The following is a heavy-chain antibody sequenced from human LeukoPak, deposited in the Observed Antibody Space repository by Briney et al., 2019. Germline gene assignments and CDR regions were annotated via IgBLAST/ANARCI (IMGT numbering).Heavy chain of an antibody. CDR2: MNPNSGNT. D-gene: IGHD6-13*01. J-gene: IGHJ5*02. CDR3: YGDRIVAAGDNWFDP. Sequence: GASVKVSCKASGYTFTSYDINWVRQATGQGLEWMGWMNPNSGNTGHALKFQGRVTMTRNTSISTAYMELSSLRSEDTAVYYCYGDRIVAAGDNWFDPWGQGTLVTVSS. CDR1: GYTFTSYD. V-gene: IGHV1-8*01.